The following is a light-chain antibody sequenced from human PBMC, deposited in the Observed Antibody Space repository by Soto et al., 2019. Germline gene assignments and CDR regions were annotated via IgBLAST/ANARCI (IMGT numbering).Light chain of an antibody. CDR2: EIN. CDR1: SSDVGAYDY. CDR3: SSFAGSNNCPYV. V-gene: IGLV2-8*01. J-gene: IGLJ1*01. Sequence: QPVLTQPPSASESPAQSVTISCTSTSSDVGAYDYVSWYQQHPGKAPNLMIYEINKRTSGVPDRFSGSKSGNTASLTVSGLQAEDEADYYCSSFAGSNNCPYVFGTGTKVTV.